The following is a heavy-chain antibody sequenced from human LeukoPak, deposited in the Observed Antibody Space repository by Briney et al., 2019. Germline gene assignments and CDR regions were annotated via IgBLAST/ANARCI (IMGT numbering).Heavy chain of an antibody. CDR3: ASRLYCSNTRCRNFPFAY. V-gene: IGHV1-69*13. J-gene: IGHJ4*02. Sequence: SVKVSCKASGGTFSSYAINWVRQAPGQGLEWMGGVIPIFGTANYAQKFQDRVTITADESTSTAYMELSSLRSEDTAIYYCASRLYCSNTRCRNFPFAYWGQGTLVTVSS. CDR2: VIPIFGTA. CDR1: GGTFSSYA. D-gene: IGHD2-2*01.